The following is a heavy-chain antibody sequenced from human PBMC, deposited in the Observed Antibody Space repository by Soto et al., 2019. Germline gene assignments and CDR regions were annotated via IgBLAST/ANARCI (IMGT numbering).Heavy chain of an antibody. V-gene: IGHV3-30*18. CDR1: GFTFMNYG. CDR3: AKDRSGYSSSSRYFDY. J-gene: IGHJ4*02. D-gene: IGHD6-6*01. Sequence: QVQLVESGGGVVQPGRSLRLSCAASGFTFMNYGMHWVRQAPGKGLEWVAIISYDGRNEYYADSVKGRFTISRDNSENTLFLHVNSLRPEDTAVYHCAKDRSGYSSSSRYFDYWGQGTLVTVSS. CDR2: ISYDGRNE.